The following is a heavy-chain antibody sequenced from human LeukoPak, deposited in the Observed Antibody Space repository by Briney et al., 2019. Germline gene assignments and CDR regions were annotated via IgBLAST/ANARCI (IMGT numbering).Heavy chain of an antibody. CDR1: GGSISSSSYY. Sequence: PSETLSLTCTVSGGSISSSSYYWGWIRQPPGKGLEWIGSIYYSGSTYYNPSLKSRVTISVDTSKNQFSLKLSSVTAADTAVYYCARRPYSSSVDYWGQGTLVTVSS. D-gene: IGHD6-13*01. CDR2: IYYSGST. CDR3: ARRPYSSSVDY. J-gene: IGHJ4*02. V-gene: IGHV4-39*01.